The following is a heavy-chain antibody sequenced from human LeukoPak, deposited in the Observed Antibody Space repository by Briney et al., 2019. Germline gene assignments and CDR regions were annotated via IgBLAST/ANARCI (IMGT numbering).Heavy chain of an antibody. CDR2: IYPSGST. D-gene: IGHD3-22*01. J-gene: IGHJ6*03. Sequence: SETLSLTCTVSVRPIRSGSYSWSSIRQPAGKGLEWIGRIYPSGSTNYNPSLKSRVTISLGTSKNQFSLKLSSVTAADTAVYYCTRDRHDSSGHYYDYYYMDVWGKGTTVTVSS. CDR3: TRDRHDSSGHYYDYYYMDV. V-gene: IGHV4-61*02. CDR1: VRPIRSGSYS.